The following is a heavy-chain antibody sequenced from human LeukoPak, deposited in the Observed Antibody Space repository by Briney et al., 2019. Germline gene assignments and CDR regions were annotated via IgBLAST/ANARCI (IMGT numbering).Heavy chain of an antibody. CDR3: ASDDYYDSRGYPKYMDV. V-gene: IGHV3-23*01. J-gene: IGHJ6*03. CDR1: ALTFNYYA. Sequence: GGSLRLSCAASALTFNYYAMSWVRQAPGKGLEWVSHISGSGGTTYYADSVKGRFTISRDNSKRTLYLQMKSLRAEDTGVYYCASDDYYDSRGYPKYMDVWGKRTTVSVSS. D-gene: IGHD3-22*01. CDR2: ISGSGGTT.